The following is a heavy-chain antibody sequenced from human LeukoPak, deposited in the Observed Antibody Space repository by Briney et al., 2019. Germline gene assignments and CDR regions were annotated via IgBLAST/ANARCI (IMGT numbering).Heavy chain of an antibody. CDR2: ISGTGGST. J-gene: IGHJ4*02. D-gene: IGHD6-19*01. CDR1: GFTFSNYA. V-gene: IGHV3-64D*09. CDR3: VNGGVAVARY. Sequence: QSGGSLRLSSSASGFTFSNYAMHWVRQAPGKGLEYVSAISGTGGSTYYADSVKGRFTISRDNSKNTLFLQMSSLRPEDTAVYYCVNGGVAVARYWGQGTLVTVSS.